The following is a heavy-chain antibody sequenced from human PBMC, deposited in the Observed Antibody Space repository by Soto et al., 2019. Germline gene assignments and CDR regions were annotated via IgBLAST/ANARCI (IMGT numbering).Heavy chain of an antibody. CDR2: ISFDGSNE. V-gene: IGHV3-30-3*01. Sequence: GGSLRLSCAASGFTFSDYAMHWVRQAPGKGLEWVAIISFDGSNEHYADSVQGRFTISRDNSENTLYLQMNSLRADDTAVYYCARERGEYDSGWYIDRWGQGTPVTVSS. D-gene: IGHD6-19*01. CDR3: ARERGEYDSGWYIDR. CDR1: GFTFSDYA. J-gene: IGHJ5*02.